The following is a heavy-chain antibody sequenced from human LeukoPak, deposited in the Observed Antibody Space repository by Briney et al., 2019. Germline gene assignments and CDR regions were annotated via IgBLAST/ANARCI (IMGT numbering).Heavy chain of an antibody. J-gene: IGHJ5*02. Sequence: GGSLRLSCAASGFTFSNAWMSWVRQAPGKGLEWVGRIKSKTDGGTTDCAAPVKGRFTISRDDSKNTLYLQMNSLKTEDTAVYYCTTANDIVVVPAATGFDPWGQGTLVTVSS. D-gene: IGHD2-2*01. CDR3: TTANDIVVVPAATGFDP. CDR2: IKSKTDGGTT. CDR1: GFTFSNAW. V-gene: IGHV3-15*01.